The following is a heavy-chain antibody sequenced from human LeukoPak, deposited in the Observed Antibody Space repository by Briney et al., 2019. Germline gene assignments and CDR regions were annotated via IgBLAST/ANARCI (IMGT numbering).Heavy chain of an antibody. CDR3: ARAILSGYPDS. D-gene: IGHD3-3*01. V-gene: IGHV4-61*09. J-gene: IGHJ4*02. CDR1: GGSISSPDYY. CDR2: ISSSGST. Sequence: SQTLSLTCSVSGGSISSPDYYWSWFRQPAGKGLEWIGHISSSGSTNYNPSLNSRVTISVDTSKNQFSLRVNSVTAADTAVYYCARAILSGYPDSWGQGTLVIVFS.